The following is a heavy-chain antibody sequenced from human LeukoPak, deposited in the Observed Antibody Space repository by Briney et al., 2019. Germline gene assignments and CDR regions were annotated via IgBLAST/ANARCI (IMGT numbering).Heavy chain of an antibody. CDR3: VRVHCSGGGCYQRNDGLEI. V-gene: IGHV3-21*01. D-gene: IGHD2-15*01. CDR1: GFTINTYS. CDR2: ISVDSNYL. Sequence: GRSLRLSCAASGFTINTYSMNWVRQAPGKGLEWVSSISVDSNYLYYVDSLRRRFTVSRDNTKNSLYLQMNSLRAEDTAVYYCVRVHCSGGGCYQRNDGLEIWGQGTMVTVSS. J-gene: IGHJ3*02.